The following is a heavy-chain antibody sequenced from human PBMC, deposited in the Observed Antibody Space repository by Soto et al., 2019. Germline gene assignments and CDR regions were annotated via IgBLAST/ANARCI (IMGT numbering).Heavy chain of an antibody. V-gene: IGHV2-26*01. CDR1: GFSLSNARMG. J-gene: IGHJ6*02. CDR2: IFSNDEK. D-gene: IGHD4-17*01. Sequence: SGPTLVNPTETLTLTCTVSGFSLSNARMGVSWIRQPPGKALEWLAHIFSNDEKSYSTSLKSRLTISKDTSKSQVVLTMTNMDPVDTATYYCARAQGSVTTSSGYGMDVWGQGTTVTVSS. CDR3: ARAQGSVTTSSGYGMDV.